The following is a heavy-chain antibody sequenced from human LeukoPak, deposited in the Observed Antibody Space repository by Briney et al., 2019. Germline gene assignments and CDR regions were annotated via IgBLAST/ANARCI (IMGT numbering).Heavy chain of an antibody. D-gene: IGHD6-13*01. CDR1: GGSISGYY. CDR3: ARRDIAARLNWFDP. V-gene: IGHV4-39*01. J-gene: IGHJ5*02. CDR2: IYYSGST. Sequence: TSETLSLTCTVSGGSISGYYWGWIRQPPGKGLEWIGNIYYSGSTYYNPSLKSRVTISLDTSKNQFSLKLSSVTAADTAVYYCARRDIAARLNWFDPWGQGTLVTVSS.